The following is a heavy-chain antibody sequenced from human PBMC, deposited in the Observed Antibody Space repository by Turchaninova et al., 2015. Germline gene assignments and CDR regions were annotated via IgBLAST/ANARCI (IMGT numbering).Heavy chain of an antibody. CDR2: IQPGSSYS. V-gene: IGHV5-10-1*03. D-gene: IGHD1-26*01. J-gene: IGHJ6*02. CDR1: GYTFTDYL. Sequence: VQLVQSGAEVKKPGESVKISCESSGYTFTDYLLTWVRQMPGKGLEWLGRIQPGSSYSHSSPPFHGPYPMSFEMSLNTAYSQLSSLEASDTAIYYCARLGVSLNYGVDVWGQGTAVSVSS. CDR3: ARLGVSLNYGVDV.